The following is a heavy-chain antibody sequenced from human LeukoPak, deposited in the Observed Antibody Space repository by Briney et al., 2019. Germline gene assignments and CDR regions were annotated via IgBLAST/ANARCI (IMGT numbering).Heavy chain of an antibody. CDR2: INPSGGST. CDR3: ARDSARASGIAAAGTLGWFDP. J-gene: IGHJ5*02. CDR1: GYTFTSYY. Sequence: ASVKVSCKASGYTFTSYYMHWVRQAPGQGLEWMGIINPSGGSTSYAQKFQGRVTMTRDMSTSTVYMELSSLRSEATAVYYCARDSARASGIAAAGTLGWFDPWGQGTLVTVSS. V-gene: IGHV1-46*01. D-gene: IGHD6-13*01.